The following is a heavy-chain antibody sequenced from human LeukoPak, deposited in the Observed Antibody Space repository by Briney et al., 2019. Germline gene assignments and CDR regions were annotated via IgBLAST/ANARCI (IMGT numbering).Heavy chain of an antibody. V-gene: IGHV3-21*04. CDR1: GFTFSSYS. Sequence: PGGSLRLSCAASGFTFSSYSMNWVRQAPGKGLEWVSSISSSSSYIYYADSVKGRFTVSRDNAKNSLYLQMNSLRAADTAVYYCASPMGYYYDSSGYYWGGNYFDYWGQGTLVTVSS. J-gene: IGHJ4*02. CDR2: ISSSSSYI. CDR3: ASPMGYYYDSSGYYWGGNYFDY. D-gene: IGHD3-22*01.